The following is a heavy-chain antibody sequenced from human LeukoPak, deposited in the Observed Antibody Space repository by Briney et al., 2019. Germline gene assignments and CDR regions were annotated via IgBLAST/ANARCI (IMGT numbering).Heavy chain of an antibody. V-gene: IGHV3-23*01. Sequence: GSLRLSCAASGFTFSSYAMTWVRQAPGKGLEWVSAISGSGGTTYNADSVKGRFTISRDNSKNTLYLQMNSLRAEDTAVYYCAKASHLTGYYLPIDYWGHGTLVTVSS. CDR3: AKASHLTGYYLPIDY. J-gene: IGHJ4*01. CDR2: ISGSGGTT. D-gene: IGHD3-9*01. CDR1: GFTFSSYA.